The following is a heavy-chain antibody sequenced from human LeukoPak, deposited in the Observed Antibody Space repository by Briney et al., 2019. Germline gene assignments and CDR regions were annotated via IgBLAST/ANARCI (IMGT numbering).Heavy chain of an antibody. J-gene: IGHJ6*02. Sequence: GGSLRLSCAASGFTFSSYSMTWVRQAPGRGLEWVSYISSSSSIIYYADSVKGRFTISRDNAKNSLYLQMNSLRAEDTAVYYCARGLWKWELQQGGGMDVWGQGTTVPVSS. V-gene: IGHV3-48*01. CDR2: ISSSSSII. D-gene: IGHD1-26*01. CDR1: GFTFSSYS. CDR3: ARGLWKWELQQGGGMDV.